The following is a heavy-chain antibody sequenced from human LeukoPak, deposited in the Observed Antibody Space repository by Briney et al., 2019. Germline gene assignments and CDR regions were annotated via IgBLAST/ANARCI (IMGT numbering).Heavy chain of an antibody. CDR3: AKDRHYYGSGSYPGDY. Sequence: PGGSLRLSCAAPGFTFSSYGMHWVRQAPGKGLEWVAVISYDGSNKYYADSVKGRFTISRDNSKNMLYLQMNSLRAEDTAVYYCAKDRHYYGSGSYPGDYWGQGTLVTVSS. CDR2: ISYDGSNK. V-gene: IGHV3-30*18. J-gene: IGHJ4*02. D-gene: IGHD3-10*01. CDR1: GFTFSSYG.